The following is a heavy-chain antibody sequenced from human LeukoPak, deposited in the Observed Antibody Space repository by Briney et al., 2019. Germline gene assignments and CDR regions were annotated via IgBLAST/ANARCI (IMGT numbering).Heavy chain of an antibody. Sequence: SETLASPFTIPGGYIENSPDSWGRIRHPPGKGLEWLGSIYYIGSTYKNPSLKGRVAMSVDTSRNQFSLNLSSVIAADTAVYYCAREGIAVAGTRPFDSGGRGTLVTVSS. V-gene: IGHV4-39*02. J-gene: IGHJ5*01. CDR1: GGYIENSPDS. D-gene: IGHD6-19*01. CDR2: IYYIGST. CDR3: AREGIAVAGTRPFDS.